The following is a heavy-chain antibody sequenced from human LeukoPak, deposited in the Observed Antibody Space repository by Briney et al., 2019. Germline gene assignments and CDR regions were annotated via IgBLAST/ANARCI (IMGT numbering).Heavy chain of an antibody. Sequence: PSETLSLTCTVSGGSISSYYWSWIRQPPGRGLEWIGYIYHSGGTSYNPSLKSRVTISVDTSKNQFSLKLSSVTAADTAVYYCAGDSSWSGYPDYWGQGTLVTVSS. CDR1: GGSISSYY. J-gene: IGHJ4*02. D-gene: IGHD3-3*01. CDR3: AGDSSWSGYPDY. CDR2: IYHSGGT. V-gene: IGHV4-59*01.